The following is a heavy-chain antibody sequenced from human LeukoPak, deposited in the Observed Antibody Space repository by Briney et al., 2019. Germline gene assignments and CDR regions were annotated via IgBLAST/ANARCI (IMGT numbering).Heavy chain of an antibody. V-gene: IGHV1-46*01. CDR2: INPSGGST. CDR1: GYTFTSYY. J-gene: IGHJ4*02. D-gene: IGHD3-16*02. Sequence: ASVKVSCKASGYTFTSYYMHWVRQAPGQGLEWMGIINPSGGSTSYAQKFQGRVTMTRDTPTSTVYMELSSLRSEDTAVYYCARDPPIVSVPQYYFDYWGQGTLVTVSS. CDR3: ARDPPIVSVPQYYFDY.